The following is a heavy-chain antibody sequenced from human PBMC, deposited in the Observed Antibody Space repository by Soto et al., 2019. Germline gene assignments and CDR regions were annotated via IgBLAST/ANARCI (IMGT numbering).Heavy chain of an antibody. CDR3: TRAATKADY. V-gene: IGHV3-53*01. J-gene: IGHJ4*02. CDR2: IYSGGDT. Sequence: EVQLVESGGGLVQPGGSLRLSCAASGFTVGNNYMTWVRQAPGKGLEWVSLIYSGGDTWYEDSVKGRFTISRDNSKNTLYLEMSSLRVEDTAVYYCTRAATKADYWGQGTLVTVSS. CDR1: GFTVGNNY.